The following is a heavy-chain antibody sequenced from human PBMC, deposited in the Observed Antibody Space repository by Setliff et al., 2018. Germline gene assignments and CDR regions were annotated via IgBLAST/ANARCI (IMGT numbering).Heavy chain of an antibody. CDR3: AKPQLELRWGFES. V-gene: IGHV3-66*04. D-gene: IGHD1-1*01. J-gene: IGHJ4*02. CDR2: IYSGGDT. CDR1: GFTVSSHF. Sequence: PGGSLRLSCAASGFTVSSHFMSWVRQAPGEGLEWLSVIYSGGDTYYLDSVKDRFTISRDKSKNTLSLQMNSLRAEDTAVYFCAKPQLELRWGFESWGQGTLVTVSS.